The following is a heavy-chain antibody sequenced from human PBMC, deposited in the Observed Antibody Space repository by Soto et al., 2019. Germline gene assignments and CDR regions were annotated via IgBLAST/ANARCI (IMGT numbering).Heavy chain of an antibody. CDR1: GATFRYHA. CDR3: ARGPYSGSYTHVDS. Sequence: QVQLVQSGAEVKKPGSSVKVSCKASGATFRYHATSWVRQAPGQGLDWMGGIIPIYGLANSAPNFQGRVTITADESSRTAYMELSNLRSEDTAVYYCARGPYSGSYTHVDSWGQGTLVTVSS. V-gene: IGHV1-69*01. D-gene: IGHD1-26*01. J-gene: IGHJ4*02. CDR2: IIPIYGLA.